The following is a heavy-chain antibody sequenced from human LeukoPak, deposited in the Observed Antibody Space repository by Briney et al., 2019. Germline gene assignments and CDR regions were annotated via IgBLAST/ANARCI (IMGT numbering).Heavy chain of an antibody. J-gene: IGHJ5*02. CDR1: GFTFSSYS. CDR2: ISSSSSYI. CDR3: ARDDYREYNWFDP. Sequence: PGGSLRLSCAASGFTFSSYSMNWVRQAPGKGLEWVSSISSSSSYIYYADSVKGRFTISRDNAKNSLHLQMNSLRAEDTAVYYCARDDYREYNWFDPWGQGTLVTVSS. V-gene: IGHV3-21*01. D-gene: IGHD4-11*01.